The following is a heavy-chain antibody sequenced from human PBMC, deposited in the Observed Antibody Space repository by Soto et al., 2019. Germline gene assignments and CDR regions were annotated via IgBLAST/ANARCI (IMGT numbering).Heavy chain of an antibody. CDR1: GDSITNGDYY. Sequence: SETLSLTCTVSGDSITNGDYYWSWIRQPPGKGLEWIGYIYYSGSTNYNPSLKSRVTISVDTSNNQFSLELSSVTAADTAVYYCARRWGAAFDYWGQGTLVTVS. J-gene: IGHJ4*02. CDR2: IYYSGST. V-gene: IGHV4-61*08. D-gene: IGHD1-26*01. CDR3: ARRWGAAFDY.